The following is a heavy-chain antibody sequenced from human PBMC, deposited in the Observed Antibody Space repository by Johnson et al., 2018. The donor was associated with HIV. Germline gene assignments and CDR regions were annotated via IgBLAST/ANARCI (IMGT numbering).Heavy chain of an antibody. J-gene: IGHJ3*02. CDR2: IWYDGSNK. D-gene: IGHD4-17*01. CDR3: ARDSTPWGGDYVDYAFDI. V-gene: IGHV3-33*08. Sequence: VQLVESGGGVVQPGRSLRLSCAASGFDFSGYALHWVRQAPGKGLEWVAVIWYDGSNKYYADSVKGRFTISRDNAKNSLYLQMNSLRAEDTAVYYCARDSTPWGGDYVDYAFDIWGQGTMVTVSS. CDR1: GFDFSGYA.